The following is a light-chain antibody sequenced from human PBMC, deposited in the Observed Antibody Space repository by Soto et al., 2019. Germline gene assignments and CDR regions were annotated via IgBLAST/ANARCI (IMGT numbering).Light chain of an antibody. CDR1: SSDVGGYNY. CDR2: DVS. V-gene: IGLV2-14*01. J-gene: IGLJ1*01. Sequence: QSVLTQAASVSGSPGQSITISCTGTSSDVGGYNYVSWYQQHPGKAPKLMIYDVSNRPSGVSNRFSGSKSGNTASLTISGLQAEDEADYYCSSYTCISYVFGTGTKVTVL. CDR3: SSYTCISYV.